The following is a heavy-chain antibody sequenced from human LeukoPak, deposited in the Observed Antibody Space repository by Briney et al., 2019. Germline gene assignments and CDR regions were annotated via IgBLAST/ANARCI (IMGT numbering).Heavy chain of an antibody. V-gene: IGHV3-33*06. CDR2: IWYDVGNT. D-gene: IGHD1-14*01. CDR3: AKAPEPQRRNNYFDY. J-gene: IGHJ4*02. CDR1: GFSFSTYG. Sequence: LGGSLRLSCEASGFSFSTYGMHWVRQAPGKGLEWVAVIWYDVGNTYYADSVKGRFTISRDNSKNMLYLQMSSLRADDTAVYYCAKAPEPQRRNNYFDYWGQGTLVTVSS.